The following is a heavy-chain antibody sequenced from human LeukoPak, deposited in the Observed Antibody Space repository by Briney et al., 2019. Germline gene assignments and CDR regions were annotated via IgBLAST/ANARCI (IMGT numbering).Heavy chain of an antibody. CDR3: AKDSGGDYYGMDV. J-gene: IGHJ6*02. Sequence: GGSLRLSCAASGFTFSSYAMSWVRQAPGKGLEWVSVISGSGGSTYNADSVKGRFTISRDNSKNMLYLQMNSLRAEDTAVYYCAKDSGGDYYGMDVWGQGTTVTVSS. V-gene: IGHV3-23*01. CDR1: GFTFSSYA. D-gene: IGHD3-10*01. CDR2: ISGSGGST.